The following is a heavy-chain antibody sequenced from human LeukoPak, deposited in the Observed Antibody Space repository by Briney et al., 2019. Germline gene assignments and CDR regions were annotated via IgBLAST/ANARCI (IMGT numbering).Heavy chain of an antibody. D-gene: IGHD1-26*01. CDR3: ARTATTRAFDI. Sequence: GSSVRVSSAASGGTFTSYAISWVRQAPGQGREWMGGIITIFGTANYTQKFQGRVTITTDESTSTAYMEVSSLRSEDTAVHYCARTATTRAFDIWGQGTMVTVSS. CDR2: IITIFGTA. V-gene: IGHV1-69*05. CDR1: GGTFTSYA. J-gene: IGHJ3*02.